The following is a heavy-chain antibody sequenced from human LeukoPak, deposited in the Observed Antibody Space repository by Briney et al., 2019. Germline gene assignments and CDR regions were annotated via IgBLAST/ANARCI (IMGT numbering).Heavy chain of an antibody. CDR1: GFTFSSYG. CDR2: IRYDGSNK. J-gene: IGHJ4*02. CDR3: ARAIKAVAGTFHRDYYFNY. V-gene: IGHV3-30*02. D-gene: IGHD6-19*01. Sequence: GGSLRLSCAASGFTFSSYGMHWVRQAPGKGLEWVAFIRYDGSNKYYADSVKGRFTISRDNAKNSLYLQMNSLRAEDTAVYYCARAIKAVAGTFHRDYYFNYWGQGTLVTVSS.